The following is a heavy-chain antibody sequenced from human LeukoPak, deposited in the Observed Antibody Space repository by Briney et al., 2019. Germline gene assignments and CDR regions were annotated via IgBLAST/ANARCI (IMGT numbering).Heavy chain of an antibody. Sequence: GGSLRLSCAASGFTLSSYWMHWVRQAPGKGLVWVSRINSDGSSTSYADSVKGRFTISRDNAKNTLYLQMNSLRAEDTAVYYCARAPVGATCFDYWGQGTLVTVSP. CDR1: GFTLSSYW. CDR3: ARAPVGATCFDY. CDR2: INSDGSST. V-gene: IGHV3-74*01. J-gene: IGHJ4*02. D-gene: IGHD1-26*01.